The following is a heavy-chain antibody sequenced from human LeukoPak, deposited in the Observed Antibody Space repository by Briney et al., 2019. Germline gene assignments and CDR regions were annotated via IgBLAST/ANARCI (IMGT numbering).Heavy chain of an antibody. J-gene: IGHJ4*02. CDR2: INPNTGAT. Sequence: PVASVKVSCKASGYTFTAYYIHWVRQAPGQGPELMGWINPNTGATNYAQKFQGRVTMTRDTSISTVYMELSSLRSDDTAMYYCARAGPSGRYPPNDYWGQGTLVTVSS. CDR1: GYTFTAYY. D-gene: IGHD1-26*01. V-gene: IGHV1-2*02. CDR3: ARAGPSGRYPPNDY.